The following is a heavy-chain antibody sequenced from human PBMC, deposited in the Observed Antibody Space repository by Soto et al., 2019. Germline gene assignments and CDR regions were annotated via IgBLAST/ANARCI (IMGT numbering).Heavy chain of an antibody. D-gene: IGHD3-16*01. CDR3: ARPRVLGGKDAFDI. V-gene: IGHV5-51*01. CDR1: GYSFSSYW. J-gene: IGHJ3*02. Sequence: PGESLKISCQGFGYSFSSYWIGWVRQMPGKGLEWMGLIYPGDSDNRYSPSFQGQVTISADKSINTAYLQWSSLEASDTAMYYCARPRVLGGKDAFDIWGPGTMVTVSS. CDR2: IYPGDSDN.